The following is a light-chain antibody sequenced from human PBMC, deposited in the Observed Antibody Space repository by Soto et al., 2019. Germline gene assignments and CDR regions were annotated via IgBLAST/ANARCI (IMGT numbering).Light chain of an antibody. J-gene: IGLJ1*01. Sequence: QSALTQPRSVSGSPGQSVTISCTGTSSDFGDYNYVSWYQQHPGKAPKVMIYDVSKRPSGVPDRFSGSKSGNTASLTISGLQAEDEADYYCSSYAGSSNVFGTGTKLTVL. CDR1: SSDFGDYNY. CDR2: DVS. CDR3: SSYAGSSNV. V-gene: IGLV2-11*01.